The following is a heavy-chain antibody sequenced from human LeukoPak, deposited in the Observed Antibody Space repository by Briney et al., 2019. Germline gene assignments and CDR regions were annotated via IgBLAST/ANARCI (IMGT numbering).Heavy chain of an antibody. J-gene: IGHJ4*02. CDR3: ARVGLGRLFDY. CDR1: GFTFSSYW. D-gene: IGHD7-27*01. V-gene: IGHV3-7*01. Sequence: GSLRLSCAASGFTFSSYWMSWVRQAPGKGPEWVAIIKQDGSEKYYVDSVKGRLTISRDNAKNSLYLQMNSLRAEDTALYYCARVGLGRLFDYWGQGTLVTVSS. CDR2: IKQDGSEK.